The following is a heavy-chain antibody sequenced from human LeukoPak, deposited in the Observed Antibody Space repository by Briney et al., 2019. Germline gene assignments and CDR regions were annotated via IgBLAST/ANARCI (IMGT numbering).Heavy chain of an antibody. CDR3: ARGGGSSGYPDS. Sequence: ASVKVSCKAPGGTFSDYSISWVRQAPGQGLEWMGWINPKSGGTNYAQKFQGRVTVTRDTSINTAYMELSRLTSDDTAVYYCARGGGSSGYPDSWGQGTLVTVSS. CDR1: GGTFSDYS. V-gene: IGHV1-2*02. D-gene: IGHD3-22*01. CDR2: INPKSGGT. J-gene: IGHJ4*02.